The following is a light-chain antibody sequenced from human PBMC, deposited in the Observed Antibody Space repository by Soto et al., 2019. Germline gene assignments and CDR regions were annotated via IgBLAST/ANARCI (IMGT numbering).Light chain of an antibody. J-gene: IGLJ2*01. CDR1: SSNIGNNF. Sequence: QSALTQPPSASGTPGQRVTISCSGSSSNIGNNFVHWYQQLPGTAPKLLIYRNNQRPSGVPDRFSGSKSGTSASLAISGLRSEDEADYYCAAWDDSLSVLFGGGTKVTVL. CDR2: RNN. V-gene: IGLV1-47*01. CDR3: AAWDDSLSVL.